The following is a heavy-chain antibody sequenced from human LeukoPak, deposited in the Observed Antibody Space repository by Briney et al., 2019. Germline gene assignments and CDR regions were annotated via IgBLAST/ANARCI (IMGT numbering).Heavy chain of an antibody. Sequence: ASVKVSCKASGYTFTGYYMHWVRQAPGQGLEWMGWINPNSGGTNYAQKFQGRVTMTRDTSISTAYMELSRLRSDDTAVYYCARSRYCSGGSCYSYGWGAFDIWGQGTMVTVSS. J-gene: IGHJ3*02. CDR1: GYTFTGYY. CDR3: ARSRYCSGGSCYSYGWGAFDI. D-gene: IGHD2-15*01. V-gene: IGHV1-2*02. CDR2: INPNSGGT.